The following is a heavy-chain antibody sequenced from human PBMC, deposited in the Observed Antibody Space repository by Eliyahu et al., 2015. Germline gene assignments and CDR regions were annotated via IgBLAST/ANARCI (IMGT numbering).Heavy chain of an antibody. Sequence: EVQLVESGGGLVKPGGSLRLSCAASGFTFSXYSMNWVRQAPGKGLEWVSSISSSSSYIYYADSVKGRFTISRDNAKNSLYLQMNSLRAEDTAVYYCARLGNTVTAFDYWGQGTLVTVSS. D-gene: IGHD4-17*01. J-gene: IGHJ4*02. CDR3: ARLGNTVTAFDY. CDR1: GFTFSXYS. CDR2: ISSSSSYI. V-gene: IGHV3-21*01.